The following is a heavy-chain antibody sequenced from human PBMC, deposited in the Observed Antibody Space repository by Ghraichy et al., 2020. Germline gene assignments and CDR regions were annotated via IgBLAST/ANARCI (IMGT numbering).Heavy chain of an antibody. J-gene: IGHJ6*02. CDR2: FDPEDGET. CDR3: ATLRDCSRTRCLVVVSAMDV. CDR1: GYTLTELS. D-gene: IGHD2-2*01. V-gene: IGHV1-24*01. Sequence: ASVKVSCKVSGYTLTELSMHWVRQAPGKGLEWMGGFDPEDGETIYAQKFQGRVTMTEDTSTDTAYMELSSLRSEDTAVYYCATLRDCSRTRCLVVVSAMDVWGQGTTVTVSS.